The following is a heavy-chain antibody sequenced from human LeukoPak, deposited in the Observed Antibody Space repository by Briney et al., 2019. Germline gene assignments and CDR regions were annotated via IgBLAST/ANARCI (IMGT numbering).Heavy chain of an antibody. CDR3: ARGTPENIVVVPAAIYY. CDR2: INPNSGGT. Sequence: ASVKVSCKASGYTFTSYGISWVRQAPGQGLEWMGWINPNSGGTNYAQKFQGRVTMTRDTSISTAYMELSRLRSDDTAVYYCARGTPENIVVVPAAIYYWGQGTLVGVSS. V-gene: IGHV1-2*02. D-gene: IGHD2-2*02. J-gene: IGHJ4*02. CDR1: GYTFTSYG.